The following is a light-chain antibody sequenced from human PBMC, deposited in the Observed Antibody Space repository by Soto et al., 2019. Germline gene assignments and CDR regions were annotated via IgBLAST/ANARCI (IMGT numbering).Light chain of an antibody. CDR3: MQGSQWPWT. Sequence: DVVMTQSPLSLPVTLGQPASISCRSSQSLVFSDGNVYLNWFHQRPGQSPRRLIYEVSTRDSGVPDRFSASGSDTDFTLKISRVEAEDVGVYYCMQGSQWPWTFGQGTKVEVK. CDR1: QSLVFSDGNVY. CDR2: EVS. J-gene: IGKJ1*01. V-gene: IGKV2-30*01.